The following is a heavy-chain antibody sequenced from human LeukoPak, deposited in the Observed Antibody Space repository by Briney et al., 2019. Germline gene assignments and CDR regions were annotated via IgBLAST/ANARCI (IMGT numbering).Heavy chain of an antibody. V-gene: IGHV3-23*01. CDR2: ISGSGGSK. CDR3: VSITMIVVVIDY. Sequence: HAGGSLRLSCAASGFTLSRYGMRWVRQAAGKGLEWVSAISGSGGSKYYADSVKGRFTISRHNSKNTLYLQMNTLRAEDTAVYYCVSITMIVVVIDYWGQGTLVTVSS. CDR1: GFTLSRYG. D-gene: IGHD3-22*01. J-gene: IGHJ4*02.